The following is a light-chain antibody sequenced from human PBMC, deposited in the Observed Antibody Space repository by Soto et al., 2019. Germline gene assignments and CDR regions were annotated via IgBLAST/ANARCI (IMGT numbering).Light chain of an antibody. V-gene: IGKV1-27*01. CDR2: AAS. CDR1: QGISNY. J-gene: IGKJ1*01. Sequence: DIQMTQSPSSLSASVGNRVTITCRASQGISNYLAWYQQKPGKVPKLLIYAASTLQSGVPSRFSGSGSGTDCTLTITSLHPEDVATYYGQKYSSARWTFGQGTKVEI. CDR3: QKYSSARWT.